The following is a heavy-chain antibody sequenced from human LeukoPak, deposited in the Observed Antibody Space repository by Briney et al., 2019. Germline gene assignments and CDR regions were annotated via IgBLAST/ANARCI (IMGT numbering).Heavy chain of an antibody. J-gene: IGHJ6*03. V-gene: IGHV3-30*03. CDR3: ARAYGGNSYYYYYYMDV. D-gene: IGHD4-23*01. CDR1: GFTFSSYG. CDR2: ISYDGSNK. Sequence: PGGSLRLSCAASGFTFSSYGMHWVRQAPGKGLEWVAVISYDGSNKYYADSVKGRFTISRDNAKNSLYLQMNSLRAEDTAVYYCARAYGGNSYYYYYYMDVWGKGTTVTVSS.